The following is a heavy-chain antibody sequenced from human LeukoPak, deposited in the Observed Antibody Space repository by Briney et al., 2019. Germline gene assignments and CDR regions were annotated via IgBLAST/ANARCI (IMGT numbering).Heavy chain of an antibody. V-gene: IGHV3-48*03. CDR3: ARAAVPGTWDY. Sequence: PGGSLRLSCAASGFTFSSYEMNWVRQAPGKGLEWVSYISSSGSTIYYADSVKGRFTISRDNAKNSLYLQMNSLRAEDTAVYYCARAAVPGTWDYWGQGTLVTVSS. CDR1: GFTFSSYE. CDR2: ISSSGSTI. J-gene: IGHJ4*02. D-gene: IGHD1-1*01.